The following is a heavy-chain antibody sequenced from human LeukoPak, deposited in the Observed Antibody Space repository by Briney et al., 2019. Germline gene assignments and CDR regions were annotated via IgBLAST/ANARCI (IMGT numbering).Heavy chain of an antibody. J-gene: IGHJ4*02. CDR3: ARIDTSCLDY. V-gene: IGHV4-34*01. D-gene: IGHD2-2*01. Sequence: SETLSLTCAVYGGSFSGYYWGWIRQPPGKGLEWIGEINHSGSTNYNPSLKSRVTISVDTSKNQFSLKLSSVTAADTAVYYCARIDTSCLDYWGQGTLVTVSS. CDR2: INHSGST. CDR1: GGSFSGYY.